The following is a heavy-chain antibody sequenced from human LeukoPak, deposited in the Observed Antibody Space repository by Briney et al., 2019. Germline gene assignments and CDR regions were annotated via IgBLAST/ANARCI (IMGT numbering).Heavy chain of an antibody. CDR2: INHSGNS. D-gene: IGHD2-2*01. CDR3: ARDRAYCSSTSCYRIGAFDI. J-gene: IGHJ3*02. V-gene: IGHV4-34*01. CDR1: GGSFSGYY. Sequence: SETLSLTCAVYGGSFSGYYWSWIRQPPGKGLEWIGEINHSGNSNYNPSLKSRVTISVDRSKNQFSLKLSSVTAADTAVYYCARDRAYCSSTSCYRIGAFDIWGQGTMVTVSS.